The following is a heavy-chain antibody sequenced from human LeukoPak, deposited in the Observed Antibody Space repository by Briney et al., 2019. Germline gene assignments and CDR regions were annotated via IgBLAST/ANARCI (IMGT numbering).Heavy chain of an antibody. Sequence: GGSLRLSCAASGFTFSSYAMHWVRQAPGKGLEWVALISYDGSNKYYADSVKGRFTISRDNSKNTLYLQINSLRAEDAAVYYCARVGRTTVTTGDAFDIWGQGTMVTVSS. D-gene: IGHD4-17*01. V-gene: IGHV3-30*04. CDR3: ARVGRTTVTTGDAFDI. J-gene: IGHJ3*02. CDR1: GFTFSSYA. CDR2: ISYDGSNK.